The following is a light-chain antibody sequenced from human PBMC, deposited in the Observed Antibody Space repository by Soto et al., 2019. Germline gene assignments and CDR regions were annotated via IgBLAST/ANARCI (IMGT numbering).Light chain of an antibody. CDR1: SSNIGAGYD. J-gene: IGLJ2*01. V-gene: IGLV1-40*01. Sequence: QTVVTQPPSVSGAPGQRVTISCTGSSSNIGAGYDVHWYQQLPGTAPKLLIYGNSNRPSGVPDRFSGSKSGTSASLAITGLQAEDEADYYCQSYDSSLRGVFGGGTKPTVL. CDR3: QSYDSSLRGV. CDR2: GNS.